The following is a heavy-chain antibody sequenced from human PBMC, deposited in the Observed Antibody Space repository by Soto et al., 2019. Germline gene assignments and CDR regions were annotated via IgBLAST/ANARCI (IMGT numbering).Heavy chain of an antibody. CDR3: ARAHVLRFFRH. J-gene: IGHJ4*02. D-gene: IGHD3-3*01. Sequence: KASETLSLTCAVYGGSFSGYYWSWIRQPPGKGLEWIGEINHSGSTNYNPSLKSRVTISVDTSKNQFSLKLSSVTAADTAVYYCARAHVLRFFRHWGQGTLVTVSS. CDR2: INHSGST. V-gene: IGHV4-34*01. CDR1: GGSFSGYY.